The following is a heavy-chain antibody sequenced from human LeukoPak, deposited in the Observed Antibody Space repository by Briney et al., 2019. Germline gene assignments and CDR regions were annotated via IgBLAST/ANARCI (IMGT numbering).Heavy chain of an antibody. CDR3: ARGGLRGGL. CDR1: GGSFRGYY. J-gene: IGHJ4*02. V-gene: IGHV4-34*01. D-gene: IGHD5-12*01. Sequence: SETLSLTCAVYGGSFRGYYWSWIRQPPGKGLEWIGEINHSGSTNYNPSLKSRVTISVDTSKNQFSLKLSSVTAADTAVYYCARGGLRGGLWGQGTLVTVSS. CDR2: INHSGST.